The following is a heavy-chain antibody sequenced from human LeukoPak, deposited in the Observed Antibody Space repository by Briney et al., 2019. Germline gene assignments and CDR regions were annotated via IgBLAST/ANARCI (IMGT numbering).Heavy chain of an antibody. CDR3: ASDSGTTGTTIPD. J-gene: IGHJ4*02. CDR2: IYHSGST. CDR1: GGSISSSNW. Sequence: SETLSLTCAVSGGSISSSNWWSWVRQPPGKGLEWIGEIYHSGSTNYNPSPKSRVTISVDKSKNQFSLKLSSVTAADTAVYYCASDSGTTGTTIPDWGQGTLVTVSS. D-gene: IGHD1-1*01. V-gene: IGHV4-4*02.